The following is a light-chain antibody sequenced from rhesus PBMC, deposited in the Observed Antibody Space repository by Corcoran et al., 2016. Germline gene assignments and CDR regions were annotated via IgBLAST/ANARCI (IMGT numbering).Light chain of an antibody. CDR3: QHYYSTPLT. CDR1: QGIIND. CDR2: EAS. V-gene: IGKV1-25*01. J-gene: IGKJ4*01. Sequence: DIQMTQSPSSLSASVGDRVTITCRASQGIINDLAWYQQKPGETPKPLIYEASSLQSGIPVRFSGSGSGTDFTLTISILQSEDFATYYCQHYYSTPLTFGGGTKVEIK.